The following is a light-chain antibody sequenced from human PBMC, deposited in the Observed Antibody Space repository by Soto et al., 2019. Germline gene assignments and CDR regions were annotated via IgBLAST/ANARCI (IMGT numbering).Light chain of an antibody. CDR3: QQYNSYPWT. CDR1: QSISSW. J-gene: IGKJ1*01. Sequence: DIQMTQSPSTLSASVGDRVTITCRASQSISSWLAWYQQKPGKAPKLLIYDASSLESGVPSRFSGSGPGTDFTLTISSLQPDDFATYYCQQYNSYPWTFGQGTKVDSK. CDR2: DAS. V-gene: IGKV1-5*01.